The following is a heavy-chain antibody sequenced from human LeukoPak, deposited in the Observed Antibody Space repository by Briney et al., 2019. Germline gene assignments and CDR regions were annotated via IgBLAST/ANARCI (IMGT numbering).Heavy chain of an antibody. CDR1: GFTFSSYS. Sequence: PGGSLRLSCAASGFTFSSYSMNWVRQAPGKGLEWVSYISSSSSTIYYADSVKGRFTISRDNAKNSLYLQMNSLRAEDTAVYYCARDKGDYGTDYWGQGTLVTVSS. J-gene: IGHJ4*02. CDR3: ARDKGDYGTDY. CDR2: ISSSSSTI. D-gene: IGHD4-17*01. V-gene: IGHV3-48*01.